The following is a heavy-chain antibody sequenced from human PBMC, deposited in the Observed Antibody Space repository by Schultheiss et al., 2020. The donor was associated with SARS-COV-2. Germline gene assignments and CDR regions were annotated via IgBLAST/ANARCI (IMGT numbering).Heavy chain of an antibody. J-gene: IGHJ4*02. Sequence: GGSLRLSCKGSGYSFTSYWIGWVRQMPGKGLEWMGIIYPGDSDTRYSPSFQGQVTISADKSISTAYLQWSSLKASDTAMYYCARHLTPVAAYSYDYWGQGTLVTVSS. D-gene: IGHD5-18*01. CDR1: GYSFTSYW. CDR3: ARHLTPVAAYSYDY. CDR2: IYPGDSDT. V-gene: IGHV5-51*01.